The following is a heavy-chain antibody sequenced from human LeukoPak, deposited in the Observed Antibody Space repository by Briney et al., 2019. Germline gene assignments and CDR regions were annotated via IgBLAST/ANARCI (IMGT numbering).Heavy chain of an antibody. Sequence: SVKVSCKASGGTFSSYAISWVRQAPGQGLEWMGGIIPIFGTANYAQKFQGRVTITADKSTSTAYMELSSLRSEDTAVYYCARGTFVDTAMVIEYWGQGTLVTVSS. CDR3: ARGTFVDTAMVIEY. CDR2: IIPIFGTA. V-gene: IGHV1-69*06. D-gene: IGHD5-18*01. J-gene: IGHJ4*02. CDR1: GGTFSSYA.